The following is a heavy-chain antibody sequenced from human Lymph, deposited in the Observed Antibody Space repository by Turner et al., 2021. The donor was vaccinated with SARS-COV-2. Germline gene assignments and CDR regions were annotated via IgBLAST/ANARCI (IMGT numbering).Heavy chain of an antibody. CDR3: ARSEFCTSTSCYRGYYYYRMDV. CDR2: IYPGDSDT. J-gene: IGHJ6*02. V-gene: IGHV5-51*03. Sequence: EVQLVQSGAEVKKPGESLKISCKGSGYSFTIYWIGWVRQMPGKGLEWMGIIYPGDSDTRYSPSFQGQVTISADKSISTAYLQWSSLKASDTAMYYCARSEFCTSTSCYRGYYYYRMDVWGQGTTVTVSS. CDR1: GYSFTIYW. D-gene: IGHD2-2*02.